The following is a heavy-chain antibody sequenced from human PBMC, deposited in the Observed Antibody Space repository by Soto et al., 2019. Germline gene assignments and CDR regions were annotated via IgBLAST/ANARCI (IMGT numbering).Heavy chain of an antibody. Sequence: GGSLRLSCAASGFSVSGNYMSWVRLAPGKGLEWVSVIYSGGSTFYADSVKGRFTISRDNSRNTLYLQMSSLRAEDTAVYYCAGSTNYFLYYFDYWGQGTLVTVSS. CDR1: GFSVSGNY. J-gene: IGHJ4*02. V-gene: IGHV3-53*01. D-gene: IGHD1-7*01. CDR2: IYSGGST. CDR3: AGSTNYFLYYFDY.